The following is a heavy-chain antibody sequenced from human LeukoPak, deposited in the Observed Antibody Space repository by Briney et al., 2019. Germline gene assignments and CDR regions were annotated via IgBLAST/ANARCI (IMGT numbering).Heavy chain of an antibody. CDR2: IKQDGSEK. CDR3: ARGTRGNWNYVSY. CDR1: GFTFSSYW. V-gene: IGHV3-7*04. D-gene: IGHD1-20*01. J-gene: IGHJ4*02. Sequence: PGGSLRLSCAASGFTFSSYWMSWVRQAPGKGLEWVANIKQDGSEKYYVDSVKGRFTISRDNAKNSLYLQMNSLRAEDTAVYYCARGTRGNWNYVSYWGQGTLVTVSS.